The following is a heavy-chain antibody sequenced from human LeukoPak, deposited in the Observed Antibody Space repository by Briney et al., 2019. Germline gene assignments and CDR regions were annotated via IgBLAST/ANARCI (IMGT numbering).Heavy chain of an antibody. V-gene: IGHV3-33*06. D-gene: IGHD6-19*01. Sequence: GGSLRLSCAASGFTFSSYGMHWVRQAPGKGLEWVAVIWYDGSNKYYADSVKGRFTISRDNSKNTLYLQMNSLRAEDTAVYYCAKDGGYSSGWQRDYYYYMDVWGKGTTVTVSS. CDR2: IWYDGSNK. J-gene: IGHJ6*03. CDR1: GFTFSSYG. CDR3: AKDGGYSSGWQRDYYYYMDV.